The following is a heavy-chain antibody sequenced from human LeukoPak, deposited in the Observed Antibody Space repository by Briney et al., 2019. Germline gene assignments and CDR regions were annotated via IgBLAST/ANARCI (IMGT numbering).Heavy chain of an antibody. CDR2: INTSGTT. CDR1: GDSISSGYYY. J-gene: IGHJ2*01. V-gene: IGHV4-61*02. CDR3: ARGIRDDYSNYWYFDL. D-gene: IGHD4-11*01. Sequence: PSETLSLTCTVSGDSISSGYYYWSWIRQPAGKGLEWIGRINTSGTTNYNPSLKSRVTISIDTSKNQFSLKLTSVTAADTAVYYCARGIRDDYSNYWYFDLWGRGTLVTVSS.